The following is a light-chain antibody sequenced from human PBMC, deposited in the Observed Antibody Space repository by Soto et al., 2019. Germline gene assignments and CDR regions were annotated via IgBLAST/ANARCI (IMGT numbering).Light chain of an antibody. CDR1: QSIRTL. J-gene: IGKJ1*01. CDR3: QQYDDYSWT. CDR2: DAS. V-gene: IGKV1-5*01. Sequence: DIQMTQSPSTLSASVGDRVTITCRASQSIRTLLAWYQQKPGKAPNLLIYDASTLESGVPSRFSGSGSGTEFTLTISSLQPDDFAIYYCQQYDDYSWTFGQGTKVDIK.